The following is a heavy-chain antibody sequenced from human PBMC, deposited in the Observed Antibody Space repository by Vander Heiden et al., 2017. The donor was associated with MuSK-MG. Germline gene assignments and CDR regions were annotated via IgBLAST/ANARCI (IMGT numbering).Heavy chain of an antibody. D-gene: IGHD3-22*01. CDR3: ARATYFFDSSGYYLSDWFDP. CDR2: MSIYYSGRT. Sequence: LQLQESDPGLATPSDSLSPTCTVSGRFISSTAHYWRWIRQPPGNGLERIGSMSIYYSGRTYYNSSLKSRATISADPSKNQFSLKLSSVTAADTAVYYCARATYFFDSSGYYLSDWFDPWGQGTLVTVSS. J-gene: IGHJ5*02. CDR1: GRFISSTAHY. V-gene: IGHV4-39*07.